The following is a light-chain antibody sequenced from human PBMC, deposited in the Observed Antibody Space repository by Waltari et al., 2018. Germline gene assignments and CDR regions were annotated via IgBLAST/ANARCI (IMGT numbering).Light chain of an antibody. CDR1: QSVRHY. J-gene: IGKJ1*01. Sequence: EMVLTQSPATLSLSRGERATLSCRVSQSVRHYLAWYQKKPGQAPRLIIYAASSRAPGSPARFSGSGSGTDLTLSVSRLETEDFAVYYCQQRDNWLWTFGQGTKVEI. CDR2: AAS. CDR3: QQRDNWLWT. V-gene: IGKV3-11*01.